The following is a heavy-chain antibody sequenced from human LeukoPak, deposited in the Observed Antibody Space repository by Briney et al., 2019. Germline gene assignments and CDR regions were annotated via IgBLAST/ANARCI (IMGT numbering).Heavy chain of an antibody. CDR3: ARSHGDSDYYDY. D-gene: IGHD4-17*01. CDR1: GFTFSTYY. CDR2: ISGSGSAI. V-gene: IGHV3-48*03. J-gene: IGHJ4*02. Sequence: GGSLRLSCAASGFTFSTYYMSWVRQAPGKGLEWISYISGSGSAIYYADSVKGRFAISRDNAKNSLSLQMNSLRAEDTAVYYCARSHGDSDYYDYWGQGTLVTVSS.